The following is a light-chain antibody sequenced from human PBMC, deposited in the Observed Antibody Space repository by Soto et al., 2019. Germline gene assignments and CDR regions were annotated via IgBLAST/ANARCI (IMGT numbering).Light chain of an antibody. CDR3: QQYKSYPWT. J-gene: IGKJ1*01. Sequence: DIQMTQSPSTLSASVGDSVTITCRAGQSVESWLAWYQQKPGKAPKFLIHRASSLKSGVPSRFSGSGSGTEFTLTISSLQPDDFATYYCQQYKSYPWTFGQGTKVEIK. CDR1: QSVESW. V-gene: IGKV1-5*03. CDR2: RAS.